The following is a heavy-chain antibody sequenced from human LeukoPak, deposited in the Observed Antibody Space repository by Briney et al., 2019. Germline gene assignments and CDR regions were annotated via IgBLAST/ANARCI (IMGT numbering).Heavy chain of an antibody. D-gene: IGHD3-22*01. Sequence: PGRSLRLSGAASGFTFSSYAMHWVPQAPGKGLEGVAVISYDGSNKYHADSVNGRFTLSTDNSKKTLYPQINSLRAEDTAVYYCARESDSRSLDYWGQGTLVTVSS. CDR3: ARESDSRSLDY. CDR2: ISYDGSNK. CDR1: GFTFSSYA. V-gene: IGHV3-30-3*01. J-gene: IGHJ4*02.